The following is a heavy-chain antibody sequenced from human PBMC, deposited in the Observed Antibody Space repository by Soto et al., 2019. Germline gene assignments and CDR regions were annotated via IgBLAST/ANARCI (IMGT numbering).Heavy chain of an antibody. CDR3: ARRGRIAAAGDYYFVY. Sequence: LSLTCAVYGGSFSGYYWSWIRQPPGKGLEWIGEINHSGSTNYNPSLKSRVTISVDTSKNQFSLKLSSVTAADTAVYYCARRGRIAAAGDYYFVYWGQGTLVTVSS. CDR1: GGSFSGYY. V-gene: IGHV4-34*01. D-gene: IGHD6-13*01. J-gene: IGHJ4*02. CDR2: INHSGST.